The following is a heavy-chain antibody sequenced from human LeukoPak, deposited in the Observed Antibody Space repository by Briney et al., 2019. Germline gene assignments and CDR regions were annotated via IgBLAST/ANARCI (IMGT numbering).Heavy chain of an antibody. J-gene: IGHJ4*02. CDR2: ISGSGGST. CDR3: AKVSSVVVYGDY. Sequence: PGGTLRLSCAASGFTFSSYAMSWVRQAPGKGLEWVSAISGSGGSTYYADSVKGRFTISRDNSKNTLYLQMNSLRAEDTAVYYCAKVSSVVVYGDYWGQGTLVTVSS. CDR1: GFTFSSYA. V-gene: IGHV3-23*01. D-gene: IGHD2-8*02.